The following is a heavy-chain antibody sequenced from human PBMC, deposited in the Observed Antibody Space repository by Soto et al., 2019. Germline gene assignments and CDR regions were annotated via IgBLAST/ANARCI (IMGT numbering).Heavy chain of an antibody. V-gene: IGHV4-34*01. J-gene: IGHJ3*01. Sequence: WTWIRQPPGKGLEWIGEINHSGSTNYNPSLKNRVTISLDTSKNQFSLKVNSVTAADTAVYFCARVRARLLSHAFDFWGQGTLVTVSS. CDR3: ARVRARLLSHAFDF. CDR2: INHSGST. D-gene: IGHD3-16*02.